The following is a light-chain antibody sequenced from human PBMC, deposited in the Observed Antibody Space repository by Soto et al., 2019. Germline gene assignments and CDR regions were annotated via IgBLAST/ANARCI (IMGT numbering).Light chain of an antibody. CDR1: QSIDNY. Sequence: DIQMTQSPSSLSASVGDRVTITCRTSQSIDNYLNWYQQKPGKAPKLLMYAASTLQSGVPSRFSGSGSETDFTLTISSLQPDDLETYYCQQSYTTLFTFGPGTKVDLK. CDR2: AAS. CDR3: QQSYTTLFT. V-gene: IGKV1-39*01. J-gene: IGKJ3*01.